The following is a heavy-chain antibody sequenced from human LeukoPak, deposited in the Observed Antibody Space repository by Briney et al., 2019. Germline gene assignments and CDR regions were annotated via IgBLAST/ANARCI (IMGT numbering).Heavy chain of an antibody. D-gene: IGHD5-18*01. J-gene: IGHJ4*01. CDR2: MSRTANRI. V-gene: IGHV3-48*03. CDR1: GGTLSTYE. CDR3: ATGVPFTGYKS. Sequence: GGSLRLSCTIFGGTLSTYEFNWVRQVPGKAPEWISYMSRTANRIDHADSVKGRFTMSRDKANNSVYLQMNSLRVDDTAIYYCATGVPFTGYKSWGQGTLVTVSS.